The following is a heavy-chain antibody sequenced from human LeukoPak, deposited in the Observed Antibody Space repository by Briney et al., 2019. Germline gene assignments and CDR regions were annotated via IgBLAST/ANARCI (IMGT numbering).Heavy chain of an antibody. J-gene: IGHJ6*03. CDR2: INHSGST. V-gene: IGHV4-34*01. CDR1: GGSFSGYY. D-gene: IGHD2-2*01. CDR3: ARASGYCSSTSCYAYYYYYMDV. Sequence: SETLSLTCAVYGGSFSGYYWSWIRQPPGKGLEWIGEINHSGSTNYNPSLKSRVTISVDTSKNQFSLKLSSVTAADTAVYYCARASGYCSSTSCYAYYYYYMDVWGKGPRSPSP.